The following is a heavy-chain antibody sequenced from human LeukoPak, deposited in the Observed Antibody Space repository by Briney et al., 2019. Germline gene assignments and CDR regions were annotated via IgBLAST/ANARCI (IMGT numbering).Heavy chain of an antibody. V-gene: IGHV4-59*01. CDR2: VFHTGHT. CDR3: RGYSYGFFNCFDY. J-gene: IGHJ4*02. D-gene: IGHD5-18*01. Sequence: SETLSLTCTVSAGISSFYWSWLRQPPGKGLEWIGYVFHTGHTNCNPSLKSRVTMSIDPSKDQFSLEVTSVTAADTAVYYCRGYSYGFFNCFDYWGQGTLVTVSS. CDR1: AGISSFY.